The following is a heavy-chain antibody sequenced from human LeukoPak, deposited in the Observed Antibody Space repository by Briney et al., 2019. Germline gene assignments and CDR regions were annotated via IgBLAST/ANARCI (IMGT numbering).Heavy chain of an antibody. V-gene: IGHV3-23*01. CDR3: TRYQLADVYYYYYMDV. CDR1: GFTFSSYA. Sequence: GGSLRLSCAPSGFTFSSYAMSWVGQAPGEGLEWVSAISGGGSSTYFADSVKGRFSISRDNSKHTLYLQMNSLRAEDTAVYYCTRYQLADVYYYYYMDVWGKGSTVTVCS. CDR2: ISGGGSST. D-gene: IGHD2-2*01. J-gene: IGHJ6*03.